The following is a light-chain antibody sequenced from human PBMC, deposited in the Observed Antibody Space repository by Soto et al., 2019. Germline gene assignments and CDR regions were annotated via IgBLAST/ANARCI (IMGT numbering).Light chain of an antibody. Sequence: QSVLTQPPSVSGAPGQRVTISCPGSSSNIGAGYDVHWYQQLPGTAPKLLIYVNGNRPSGVPDRFSGYKSGTSASLAITGLQAEDEADYYCQSYDSSLSGSVVFGGGTKVTVL. V-gene: IGLV1-40*01. CDR3: QSYDSSLSGSVV. CDR1: SSNIGAGYD. CDR2: VNG. J-gene: IGLJ2*01.